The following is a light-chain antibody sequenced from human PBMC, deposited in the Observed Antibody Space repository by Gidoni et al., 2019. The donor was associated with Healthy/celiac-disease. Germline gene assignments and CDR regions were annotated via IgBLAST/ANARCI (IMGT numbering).Light chain of an antibody. CDR2: DAS. CDR1: QSVSSY. CDR3: QQRSNWPST. Sequence: EIVLTQSPATLSLSPGDRATLSCRASQSVSSYLAWSQQKPGQAPRPLIYDASNRATGIPARFSGSGSGTDFTLTISSLEPEDFAVYYCQQRSNWPSTYXQXTRLEIK. J-gene: IGKJ5*01. V-gene: IGKV3-11*01.